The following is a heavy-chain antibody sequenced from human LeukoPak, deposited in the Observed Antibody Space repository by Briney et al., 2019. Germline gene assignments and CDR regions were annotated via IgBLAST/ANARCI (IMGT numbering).Heavy chain of an antibody. CDR1: GGSISSYY. CDR2: IYYSGST. Sequence: SETLSLTCTVSGGSISSYYWSWIRQPPGKGLGWNGYIYYSGSTNYNPSLKSRVTISVDTSKNQFSLKLSSVTAADTAVYYCARDFGYCSSTSCGEALDYWGQGTLVTVSS. CDR3: ARDFGYCSSTSCGEALDY. D-gene: IGHD2-2*03. V-gene: IGHV4-59*12. J-gene: IGHJ4*02.